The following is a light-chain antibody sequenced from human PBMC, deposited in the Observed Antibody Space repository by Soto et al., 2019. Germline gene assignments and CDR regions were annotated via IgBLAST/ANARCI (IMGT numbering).Light chain of an antibody. V-gene: IGKV1-27*01. CDR3: QKYNPAPLT. CDR2: AAY. CDR1: QGIGNY. Sequence: DIQMTHSPLSLSASVGDRVTITCRASQGIGNYLAWFQQKPGRVPKLLIYAAYALQRGVPSRFSGSGSGTEFTLTIRRLQPEDVATYYCQKYNPAPLTFGGGTKVEI. J-gene: IGKJ4*01.